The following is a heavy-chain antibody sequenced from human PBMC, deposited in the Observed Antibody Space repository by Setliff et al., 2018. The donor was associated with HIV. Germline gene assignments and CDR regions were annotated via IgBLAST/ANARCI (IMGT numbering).Heavy chain of an antibody. J-gene: IGHJ3*02. CDR1: GFTVSSNY. Sequence: GGSLRLSCAASGFTVSSNYMSWVRQAPGKGLEWVSVIYSGGSTYYADSVKGRFTISRHNSKNTLYLQMNSLRAEDTAVYYCARVESASKGGAFGIWGQGTMVTVSS. V-gene: IGHV3-53*04. CDR2: IYSGGST. D-gene: IGHD3-16*01. CDR3: ARVESASKGGAFGI.